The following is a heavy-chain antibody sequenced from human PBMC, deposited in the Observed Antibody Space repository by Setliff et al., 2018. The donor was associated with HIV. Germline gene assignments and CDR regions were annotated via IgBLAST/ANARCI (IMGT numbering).Heavy chain of an antibody. Sequence: PSETLSLTCNISGVSIPTNYWNWIRQPAGKGLEWIGRIYTTWGTNYNLALKSRVTMSIDTSKNQISLKLNSVTAADTATYYCARSNPGITAGLLAYWGPGTLVTVSS. D-gene: IGHD6-13*01. CDR1: GVSIPTNY. J-gene: IGHJ4*02. CDR2: IYTTWGT. CDR3: ARSNPGITAGLLAY. V-gene: IGHV4-4*07.